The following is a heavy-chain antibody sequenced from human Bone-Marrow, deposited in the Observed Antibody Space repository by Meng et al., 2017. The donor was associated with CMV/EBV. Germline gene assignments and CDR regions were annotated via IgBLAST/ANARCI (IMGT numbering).Heavy chain of an antibody. CDR2: ISSSSSYI. V-gene: IGHV3-21*04. CDR3: AKDRSAYGYVEAGFAY. J-gene: IGHJ4*02. CDR1: GFTFSSYS. D-gene: IGHD5-18*01. Sequence: GESLKISCAASGFTFSSYSMNWVRQAPGKGLEWVSSISSSSSYIYYADSVKGRFTISRDNSKNTLYLQMNSLRAEDTAVYYCAKDRSAYGYVEAGFAYWGQGTLVPVSS.